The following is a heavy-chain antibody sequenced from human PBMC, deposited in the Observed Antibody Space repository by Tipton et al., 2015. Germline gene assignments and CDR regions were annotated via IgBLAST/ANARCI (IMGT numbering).Heavy chain of an antibody. D-gene: IGHD2-21*01. CDR2: ITSSSSSI. CDR1: GFTFSSYS. CDR3: ARDLGAYCGGYCFTE. Sequence: SLRLSCAASGFTFSSYSMNWVRQAPGKGLEWVSSITSSSSSIYYADSVKGRFTISRDNAKKSLYLQLNSLRAEDTAVYYCARDLGAYCGGYCFTEWGQGTLVTVSS. J-gene: IGHJ4*02. V-gene: IGHV3-21*01.